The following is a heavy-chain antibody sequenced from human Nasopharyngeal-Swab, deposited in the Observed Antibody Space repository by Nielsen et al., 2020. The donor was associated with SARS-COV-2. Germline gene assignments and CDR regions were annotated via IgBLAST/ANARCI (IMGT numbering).Heavy chain of an antibody. Sequence: GGSLRLSCAASGFTFSSYWMHWVRQAPGKGLLWVSRINSDGRTTSYADSVKGRFTISRDNAKNTLYLQMNSLRAEDTDVYYCVRGAGGNYYGVDYWGQGTLVTVSS. CDR2: INSDGRTT. CDR1: GFTFSSYW. CDR3: VRGAGGNYYGVDY. J-gene: IGHJ4*02. V-gene: IGHV3-74*01. D-gene: IGHD1-26*01.